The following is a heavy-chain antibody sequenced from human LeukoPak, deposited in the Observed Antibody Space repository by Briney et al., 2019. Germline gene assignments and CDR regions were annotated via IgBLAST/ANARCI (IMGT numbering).Heavy chain of an antibody. D-gene: IGHD5-12*01. Sequence: GGSLRLSCAASGLTVSSSYMAWVRQAPGKGLEWVSVIYSYGPTYYAGSVKGRFTISRDNSRNTLYLQMTSLRAEDTAVYYCARAPRADSGYVLWGQGTLVIVSS. CDR2: IYSYGPT. CDR1: GLTVSSSY. CDR3: ARAPRADSGYVL. V-gene: IGHV3-53*01. J-gene: IGHJ4*02.